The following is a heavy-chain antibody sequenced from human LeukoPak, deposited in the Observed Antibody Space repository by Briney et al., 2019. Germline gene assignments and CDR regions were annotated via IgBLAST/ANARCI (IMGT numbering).Heavy chain of an antibody. CDR1: GGSISSGGYS. CDR2: IYHSGST. J-gene: IGHJ3*02. V-gene: IGHV4-30-2*01. D-gene: IGHD2-2*02. Sequence: SSETLSLTCAVSGGSISSGGYSWSWIRQPPGKGLEWIGYIYHSGSTYHNPSLKSRVTISVDRSKNQFSLKLSSVTAADTAVYYCARGNTGAFDIWGQGTMVTVSS. CDR3: ARGNTGAFDI.